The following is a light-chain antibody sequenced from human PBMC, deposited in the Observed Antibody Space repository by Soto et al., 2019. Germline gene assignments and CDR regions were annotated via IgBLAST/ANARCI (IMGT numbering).Light chain of an antibody. J-gene: IGKJ1*01. CDR1: QSVSSSH. Sequence: EMVLTQSPGTLSLSPGERATLSCRASQSVSSSHLAWYQQKPGQAPRLLIYGASSRATGIPDRLSGSGSGTDFTLTISRLEPEDFAVYYCQQYGSSRAFGQGTKVEIK. CDR2: GAS. CDR3: QQYGSSRA. V-gene: IGKV3-20*01.